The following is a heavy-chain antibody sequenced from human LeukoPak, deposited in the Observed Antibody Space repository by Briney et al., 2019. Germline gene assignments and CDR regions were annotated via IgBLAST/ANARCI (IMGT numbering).Heavy chain of an antibody. V-gene: IGHV3-30*18. Sequence: GESLRLSCAASGFTFSSYGMHWVRQAPGKGLEWVAVISYDGSNKYYADSVKGRFTISRDNSKNTLYLQMNSLRAEDTAVYYCAKDLYEQWLVQDYWGQGTLVTVSS. CDR3: AKDLYEQWLVQDY. CDR1: GFTFSSYG. J-gene: IGHJ4*02. CDR2: ISYDGSNK. D-gene: IGHD6-19*01.